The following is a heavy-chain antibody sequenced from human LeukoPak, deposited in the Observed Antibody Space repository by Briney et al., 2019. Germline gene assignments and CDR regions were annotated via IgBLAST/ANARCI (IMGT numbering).Heavy chain of an antibody. CDR3: ARLGSYRVSYNWFDP. Sequence: ASVKVSCTASGGTFSSYAISWVRQAPGQGLEWMGWISAYNGNTNYAQKLQGRVTMTTDTSTSTAYMELRSLRSDDTAVYYCARLGSYRVSYNWFDPWGQGTLVTVSS. J-gene: IGHJ5*02. V-gene: IGHV1-18*01. CDR1: GGTFSSYA. CDR2: ISAYNGNT. D-gene: IGHD1-26*01.